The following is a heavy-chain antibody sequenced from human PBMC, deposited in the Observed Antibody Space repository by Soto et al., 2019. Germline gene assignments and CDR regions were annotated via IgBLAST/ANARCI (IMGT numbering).Heavy chain of an antibody. J-gene: IGHJ1*01. CDR3: AGHYYDSGGYLGYFQH. CDR1: GYTFTSYA. Sequence: ASVKVSCKASGYTFTSYAMHWVRQAPGQRLEWMGWINAGNGNTKYSQKFQGRVTITRDTSASTAYMELSSLRSEDTAVYYCAGHYYDSGGYLGYFQHWSQGTLVTVSS. CDR2: INAGNGNT. V-gene: IGHV1-3*01. D-gene: IGHD3-22*01.